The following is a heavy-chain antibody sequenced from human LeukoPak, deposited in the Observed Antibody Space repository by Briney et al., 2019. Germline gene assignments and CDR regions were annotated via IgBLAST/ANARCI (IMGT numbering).Heavy chain of an antibody. CDR3: ARQDSSWYGLGY. CDR2: INHSGST. CDR1: GGPFSGYY. Sequence: PSETLSLTCAVYGGPFSGYYWSWIRQPPGKGLEWIGEINHSGSTYYNPSLKSRVTISVDTSKNQFSLKLSSVTAADTAVYYCARQDSSWYGLGYWGQGTLVTVSS. V-gene: IGHV4-34*01. D-gene: IGHD6-13*01. J-gene: IGHJ4*02.